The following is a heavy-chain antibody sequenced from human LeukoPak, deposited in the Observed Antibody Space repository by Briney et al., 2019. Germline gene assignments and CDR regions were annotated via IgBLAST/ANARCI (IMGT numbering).Heavy chain of an antibody. V-gene: IGHV4-59*12. CDR2: IYYSGST. J-gene: IGHJ6*03. CDR3: ASLPPMVRGVRTYYMDV. CDR1: GDSISSYY. D-gene: IGHD3-10*01. Sequence: SETLSLTCTVSGDSISSYYWSWIRQPPGKGLEWIGYIYYSGSTNYNPSLKSRVTLSVDTSKNQFSLKLSSVTAADTAVYYCASLPPMVRGVRTYYMDVWGKGTTVTVSS.